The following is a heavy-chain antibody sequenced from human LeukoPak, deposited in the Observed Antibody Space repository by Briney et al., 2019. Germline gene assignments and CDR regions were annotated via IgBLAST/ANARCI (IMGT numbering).Heavy chain of an antibody. D-gene: IGHD3-16*01. CDR1: VGPLSGYY. J-gene: IGHJ3*02. Sequence: TSETLSLTCAVYVGPLSGYYWSWIRQPPGEGLEWIGEINHSGSTNYNPSLKSRVTISVDTSKNQISLKLTSVTAADTAVYYCARWGAFEIWGQGTMVTVSS. V-gene: IGHV4-34*01. CDR2: INHSGST. CDR3: ARWGAFEI.